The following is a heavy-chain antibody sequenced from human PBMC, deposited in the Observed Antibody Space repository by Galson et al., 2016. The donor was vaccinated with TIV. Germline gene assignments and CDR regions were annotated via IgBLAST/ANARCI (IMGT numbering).Heavy chain of an antibody. Sequence: SLRLSCAASGFTFGSFAMAWVRQAPGKGLEWVSTISGAARSTYYSDSVKGRFTISRDNSKSTLFLQMDTLRADDTSIYYCATTGVTTGFENWGQGALVTVSS. CDR2: ISGAARST. V-gene: IGHV3-23*01. J-gene: IGHJ4*02. D-gene: IGHD4-17*01. CDR3: ATTGVTTGFEN. CDR1: GFTFGSFA.